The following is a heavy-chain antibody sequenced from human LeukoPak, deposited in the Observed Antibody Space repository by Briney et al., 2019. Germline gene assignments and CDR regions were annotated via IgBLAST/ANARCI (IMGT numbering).Heavy chain of an antibody. CDR3: AREEQLVPIRVYYYYYYMDV. V-gene: IGHV3-30-3*01. J-gene: IGHJ6*03. CDR2: ISYDGSNK. CDR1: GFTFSSYA. D-gene: IGHD6-6*01. Sequence: GGSLRLSCAASGFTFSSYAMHWVRQAPGKGLEWVAVISYDGSNKYYADSVKGRFTISRDNSKNTLYQQMNSLRAEDTAVYYCAREEQLVPIRVYYYYYYMDVWGKGTTVTVSS.